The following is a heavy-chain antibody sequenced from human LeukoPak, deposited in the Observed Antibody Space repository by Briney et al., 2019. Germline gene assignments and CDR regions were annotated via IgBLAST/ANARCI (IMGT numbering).Heavy chain of an antibody. CDR2: TYYRSEWYN. D-gene: IGHD3-22*01. V-gene: IGHV6-1*01. CDR1: GDSVSSNSAA. Sequence: SQTPSLTCAISGDSVSSNSAAWNWIRQSPSRGLEWLGRTYYRSEWYNDYAVSVKSRININPDTSKNQFSLQLNSVTPEDTAAYYCAQADSTGYFYFQHWGQGTLVTVSS. CDR3: AQADSTGYFYFQH. J-gene: IGHJ1*01.